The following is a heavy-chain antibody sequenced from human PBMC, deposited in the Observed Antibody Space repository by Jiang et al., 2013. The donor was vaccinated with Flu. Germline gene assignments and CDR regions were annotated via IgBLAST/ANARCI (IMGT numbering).Heavy chain of an antibody. V-gene: IGHV2-26*01. Sequence: KPTQTLTLTCTVSGFSLSNARMGVSWIRQPPGKALEWLAHIFSNDEKSYSTSLKSRLTISKDTSKSQVVLTMTNMDPVDTATYYCARIHRSGNADNTGNWFDPRGQGTLVTVSS. D-gene: IGHD2-15*01. CDR1: GFSLSNARMG. CDR3: ARIHRSGNADNTGNWFDP. CDR2: IFSNDEK. J-gene: IGHJ5*02.